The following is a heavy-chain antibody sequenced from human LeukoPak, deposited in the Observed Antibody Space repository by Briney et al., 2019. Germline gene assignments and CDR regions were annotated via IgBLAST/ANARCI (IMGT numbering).Heavy chain of an antibody. CDR3: AADLNRGYSYGYFDY. CDR2: IVVGSGNT. Sequence: TSVKVSCKASGFTFTSSAVQWVRQARGQRLEWIGWIVVGSGNTNYAQKFQERVTITRDMSTSTAYMELSSLRSEDTAVYYCAADLNRGYSYGYFDYWGQGTLSPSPQ. V-gene: IGHV1-58*01. D-gene: IGHD5-18*01. J-gene: IGHJ4*02. CDR1: GFTFTSSA.